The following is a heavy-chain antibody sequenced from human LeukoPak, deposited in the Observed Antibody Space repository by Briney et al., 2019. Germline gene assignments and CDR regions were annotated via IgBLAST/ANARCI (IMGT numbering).Heavy chain of an antibody. CDR2: IIPIYHRT. J-gene: IGHJ4*02. CDR1: GGTFRNFA. V-gene: IGHV1-69*05. CDR3: AINGPAPLL. Sequence: VASVKVSCKASGGTFRNFAIHWMRQAPGQGLEWMGRIIPIYHRTNYAQKFQGRLTITTDESTRTAYMELSSLKSDDTAEYFCAINGPAPLLWGQGTLVTVSS.